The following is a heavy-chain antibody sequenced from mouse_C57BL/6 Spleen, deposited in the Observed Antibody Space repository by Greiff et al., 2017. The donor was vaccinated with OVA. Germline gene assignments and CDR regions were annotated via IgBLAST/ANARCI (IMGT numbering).Heavy chain of an antibody. CDR1: GFTFSDYG. CDR3: ARPGNRAWFAY. J-gene: IGHJ3*01. V-gene: IGHV5-17*01. Sequence: EVKVVESGVGLVKPGGSLKLSCAASGFTFSDYGMHWVRQAPEKGLEWVAYISSGSSTIYYADTVKGRFTISRDNAKNTLFLQMTSLRSEDTAMYYCARPGNRAWFAYWGQGTLVTVSA. CDR2: ISSGSSTI.